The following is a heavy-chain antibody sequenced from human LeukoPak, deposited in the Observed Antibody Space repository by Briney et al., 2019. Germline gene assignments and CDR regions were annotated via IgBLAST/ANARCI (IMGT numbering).Heavy chain of an antibody. Sequence: KPSETLSLTCTVSGGSISSYYWSWIRQPPGKGLEGIGYIYYSGSTNYNPSLKSRVTISVDTSKNQFSLKLSSVTAADTAVYYCARDSRDYYGSGFFDYWGQGTLVTVSS. J-gene: IGHJ4*02. V-gene: IGHV4-59*01. CDR1: GGSISSYY. D-gene: IGHD3-10*01. CDR2: IYYSGST. CDR3: ARDSRDYYGSGFFDY.